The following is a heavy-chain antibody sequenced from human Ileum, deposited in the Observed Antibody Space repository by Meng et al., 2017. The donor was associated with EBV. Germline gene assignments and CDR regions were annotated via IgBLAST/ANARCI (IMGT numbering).Heavy chain of an antibody. CDR2: ISSSGDYI. J-gene: IGHJ2*01. V-gene: IGHV3-23*04. CDR3: AKIGVIGNWYFDL. Sequence: EGRLVGSGGCFVPPGGSLRPSSAASGFLFSGHGMSWVRQAPVKGLEWVSSISSSGDYIYYADSVKGRFTISRDNSKNTLYLQMESLRAEDTAIYYCAKIGVIGNWYFDLWGRGTLVTVSS. D-gene: IGHD2-21*01. CDR1: GFLFSGHG.